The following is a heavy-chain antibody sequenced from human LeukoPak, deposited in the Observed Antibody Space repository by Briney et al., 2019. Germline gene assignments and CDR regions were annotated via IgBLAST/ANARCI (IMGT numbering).Heavy chain of an antibody. D-gene: IGHD3-10*01. V-gene: IGHV3-23*01. Sequence: GGSLRLSCAASGFTFSNYAMGWVRQAPGKGLEWVSSIIATGGSTFYADSMKGRFTISRDNSKNTLYLQMNSLRAEDTAVYYCAKDLRTYGSGIYRLPTVIFAYWAREPWSPSPQ. CDR1: GFTFSNYA. CDR3: AKDLRTYGSGIYRLPTVIFAY. CDR2: IIATGGST. J-gene: IGHJ4*02.